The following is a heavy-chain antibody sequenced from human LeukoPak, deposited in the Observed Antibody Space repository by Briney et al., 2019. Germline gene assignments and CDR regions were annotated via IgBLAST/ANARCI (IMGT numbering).Heavy chain of an antibody. CDR3: AKEEAVVVVAATGPGSDY. V-gene: IGHV3-53*01. CDR1: GFTVSANY. J-gene: IGHJ4*02. CDR2: SGST. D-gene: IGHD2-15*01. Sequence: GGSLRLSCAASGFTVSANYMSWVRQTPGKGLEWLSISGSTYYADSLEGRFTISRDSSKNTLYLQMNSLRAEDTAVYYCAKEEAVVVVAATGPGSDYWGQGTLVTVSS.